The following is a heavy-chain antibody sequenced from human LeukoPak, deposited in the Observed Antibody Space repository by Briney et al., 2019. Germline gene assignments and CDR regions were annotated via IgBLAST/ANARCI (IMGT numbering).Heavy chain of an antibody. D-gene: IGHD3-10*01. CDR1: GFTLSSYW. CDR3: TSQFSPAGGY. CDR2: INSDGSST. J-gene: IGHJ4*02. V-gene: IGHV3-74*01. Sequence: GGSLRLSCAASGFTLSSYWMHWVRQAPGKGLVWVSRINSDGSSTSYADSVKGRFTISRDNAKNTLYLQMNSLSADDTAVYYCTSQFSPAGGYWGQGTLVPVSS.